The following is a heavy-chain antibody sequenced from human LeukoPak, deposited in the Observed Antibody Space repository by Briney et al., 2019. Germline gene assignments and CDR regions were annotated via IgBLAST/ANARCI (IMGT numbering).Heavy chain of an antibody. CDR1: GYSFTSYW. Sequence: KPGESLNISCKGSGYSFTSYWVAWVRQMPGKGLEWMGIIYPRDSDTRYSPSFQGQVTISADKSINTAYLQWSGLKASDTAVYYCARHVTTASAARGFDIWGQGTMVTVSS. D-gene: IGHD1-14*01. CDR3: ARHVTTASAARGFDI. V-gene: IGHV5-51*01. J-gene: IGHJ3*02. CDR2: IYPRDSDT.